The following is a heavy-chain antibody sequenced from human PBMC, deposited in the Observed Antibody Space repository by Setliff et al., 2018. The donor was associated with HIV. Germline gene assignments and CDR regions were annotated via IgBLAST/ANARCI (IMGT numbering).Heavy chain of an antibody. CDR2: IYYSGST. J-gene: IGHJ6*03. CDR1: GGSISSGVYY. Sequence: ASETLSLTCTVSGGSISSGVYYWRWIRQHPGKGLEWIGYIYYSGSTYYNPSLKSRVTISIDTSKNQFSLKLSSVTAADTAVYYCARGLVVVTDSDYDTNYYYYYYMDVWGKGTTVTVSS. D-gene: IGHD5-12*01. V-gene: IGHV4-31*03. CDR3: ARGLVVVTDSDYDTNYYYYYYMDV.